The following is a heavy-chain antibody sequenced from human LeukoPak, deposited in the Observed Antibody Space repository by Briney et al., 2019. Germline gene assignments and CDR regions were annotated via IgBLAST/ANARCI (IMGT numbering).Heavy chain of an antibody. V-gene: IGHV6-1*01. CDR1: GDSLSSNSVA. Sequence: SQTLSLTSAISGDSLSSNSVAWNWIRQSPSRGLEWLGRTYYRSKWYNDFALSVKSRITIYPDTSNNQFSLQLNSVTPGDRAVYYCARGGVEYFWGSSRPFDQWGQGTLVTVSS. CDR3: ARGGVEYFWGSSRPFDQ. CDR2: TYYRSKWYN. D-gene: IGHD3-16*02. J-gene: IGHJ4*02.